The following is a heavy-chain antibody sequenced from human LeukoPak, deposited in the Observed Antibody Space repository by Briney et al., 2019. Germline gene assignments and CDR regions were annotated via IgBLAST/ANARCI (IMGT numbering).Heavy chain of an antibody. Sequence: GGSLRLSCSASGFTFSSYAMHWVRQAPGKGLEYVSAISSNGGSTYYADSVKGRFTISRDNSKNTLYLQMSSLRAEDTAVYYCVKGTGTKYYYYGMDVWGQGTTVTASS. V-gene: IGHV3-64D*06. D-gene: IGHD3/OR15-3a*01. CDR3: VKGTGTKYYYYGMDV. CDR1: GFTFSSYA. J-gene: IGHJ6*02. CDR2: ISSNGGST.